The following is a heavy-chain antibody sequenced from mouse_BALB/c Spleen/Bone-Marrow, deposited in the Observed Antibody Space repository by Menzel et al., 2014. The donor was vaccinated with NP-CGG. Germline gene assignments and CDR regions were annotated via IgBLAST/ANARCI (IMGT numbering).Heavy chain of an antibody. D-gene: IGHD2-4*01. V-gene: IGHV1-67*01. J-gene: IGHJ3*01. CDR1: GYTFTDYA. CDR3: ARGIYYDSTWFAY. Sequence: VQLQQSGPELVRPGVSVRISRKGSGYTFTDYAMHWVKQSHAKSLEWIGVISTYSGNTNYNQEFKGKATMTVDKSSSTAYMELARLTSEDSAIYYCARGIYYDSTWFAYWGQGTLVTVSA. CDR2: ISTYSGNT.